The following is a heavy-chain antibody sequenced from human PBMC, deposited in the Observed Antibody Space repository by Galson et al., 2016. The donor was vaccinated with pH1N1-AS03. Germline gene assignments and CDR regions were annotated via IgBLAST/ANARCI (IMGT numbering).Heavy chain of an antibody. CDR3: VVLTPGYTSGGGSVDH. Sequence: LSLTCTVSGGSLRNSAHYWGWIRQPPGRGLVWSGNVYHTGTPFLNPSLSSRVTISVDTSVNHFSLRLTSVTAADTAIYYCVVLTPGYTSGGGSVDHWGQGTLVAVSS. D-gene: IGHD5-18*01. J-gene: IGHJ5*02. V-gene: IGHV4-39*07. CDR2: VYHTGTP. CDR1: GGSLRNSAHY.